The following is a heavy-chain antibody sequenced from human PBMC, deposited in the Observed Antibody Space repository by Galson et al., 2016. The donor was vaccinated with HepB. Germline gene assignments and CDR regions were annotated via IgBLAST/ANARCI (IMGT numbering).Heavy chain of an antibody. CDR2: IYPSGTT. V-gene: IGHV4-4*02. CDR1: GGSIGSSQW. Sequence: SETLSLTCAVSGGSIGSSQWWSWVRQPPGKGLDWIGEIYPSGTTNYNPSLKSRLTISIDKSNNRFSLKLTSVTAADTAVYYCARTPDYLYGMDVWGQGTTVTVSS. CDR3: ARTPDYLYGMDV. J-gene: IGHJ6*02.